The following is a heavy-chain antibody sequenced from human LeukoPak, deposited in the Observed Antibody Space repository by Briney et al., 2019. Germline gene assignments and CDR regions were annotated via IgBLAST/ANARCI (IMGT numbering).Heavy chain of an antibody. V-gene: IGHV2-5*01. Sequence: SGPTLVEPTQTLTLTCTFSGFSLTTDEVGVGWIRQPPGKALEWLAHHYWNDNKFYRPSLQSRLTITKDTSNNQVALTMTNVDPVDTATYYCAYQVYSSGWHPFAYWGQGILVTVAS. CDR1: GFSLTTDEVG. CDR3: AYQVYSSGWHPFAY. CDR2: HYWNDNK. D-gene: IGHD6-25*01. J-gene: IGHJ4*02.